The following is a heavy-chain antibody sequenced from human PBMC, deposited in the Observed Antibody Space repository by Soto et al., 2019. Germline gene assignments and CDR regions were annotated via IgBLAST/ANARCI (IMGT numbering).Heavy chain of an antibody. J-gene: IGHJ4*02. Sequence: PGGSLRLSCAASGFPFSSYAMTWVRQTPGKGLEWVSGISGSGGITYYADSVKGRFTISRDNSNNTLFLQMHSLRADDTAVYFCAREPLAHSYFDLWGQGTLVTVSS. CDR3: AREPLAHSYFDL. CDR2: ISGSGGIT. CDR1: GFPFSSYA. V-gene: IGHV3-23*01.